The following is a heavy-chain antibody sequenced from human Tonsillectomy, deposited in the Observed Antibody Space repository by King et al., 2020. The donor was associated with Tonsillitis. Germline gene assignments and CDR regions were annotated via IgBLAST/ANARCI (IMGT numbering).Heavy chain of an antibody. Sequence: VQLVESGAEVKKPGSSVKVSCKASGGTFSSYAISWVRQAPGQGLEWVGRIIPILGIVNFAQKFQGRVTITADKSTSTAYMELSSLRSGDTAVYYCAREPDILTGSPTRQTNLFDPWGQGTLVTVSS. V-gene: IGHV1-69*09. D-gene: IGHD3-9*01. CDR1: GGTFSSYA. CDR3: AREPDILTGSPTRQTNLFDP. CDR2: IIPILGIV. J-gene: IGHJ5*02.